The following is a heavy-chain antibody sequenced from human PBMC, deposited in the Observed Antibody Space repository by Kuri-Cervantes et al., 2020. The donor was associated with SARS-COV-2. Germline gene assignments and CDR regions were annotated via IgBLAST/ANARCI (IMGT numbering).Heavy chain of an antibody. CDR2: INPNSGGT. Sequence: ASVKVSCKASGYTFTGYYMHWVRQAPGQGLEWMGWINPNSGGTNYAQKFQGWVTVTRDTSISTAYMELSRLRSDDTAVYYCARGSGVPAAMVWFDPWGQGTLVTVSS. V-gene: IGHV1-2*04. CDR3: ARGSGVPAAMVWFDP. D-gene: IGHD2-2*01. J-gene: IGHJ5*02. CDR1: GYTFTGYY.